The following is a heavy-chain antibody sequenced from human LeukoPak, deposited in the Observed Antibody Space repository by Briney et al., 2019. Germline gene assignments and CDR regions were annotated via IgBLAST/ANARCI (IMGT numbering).Heavy chain of an antibody. V-gene: IGHV3-7*01. CDR3: ARGPRNIVVVPAAIGYWFDP. CDR2: INQDGSVK. D-gene: IGHD2-2*01. Sequence: GGSLRLSCSASGFTFSSYWMSWVRQAPGKGLEWVANINQDGSVKYHVDSVKGRFTISRDNAKNSLYLQMNSLRAEDTAVYYCARGPRNIVVVPAAIGYWFDPWGQGTLVTVSS. CDR1: GFTFSSYW. J-gene: IGHJ5*02.